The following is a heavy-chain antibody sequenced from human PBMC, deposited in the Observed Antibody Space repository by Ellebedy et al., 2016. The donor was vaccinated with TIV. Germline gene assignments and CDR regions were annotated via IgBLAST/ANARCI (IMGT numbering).Heavy chain of an antibody. CDR1: GFTFSSYG. J-gene: IGHJ6*02. D-gene: IGHD1-7*01. CDR3: AKDCVNYVLYYYYGMDV. Sequence: GGSLRLSXAASGFTFSSYGMHWVRQAPGKGLEWVAVISYDGSNKYYADSVKGRFTISRDNSKNTLYLQMNSLRAEDTAVYYCAKDCVNYVLYYYYGMDVWGQGTTVTVSS. CDR2: ISYDGSNK. V-gene: IGHV3-30*18.